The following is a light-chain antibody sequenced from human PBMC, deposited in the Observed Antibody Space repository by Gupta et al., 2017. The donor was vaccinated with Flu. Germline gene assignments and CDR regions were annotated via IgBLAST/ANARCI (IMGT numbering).Light chain of an antibody. CDR1: SSNIGGHY. CDR3: GTWDRSLSAGG. Sequence: SSSNIGGHYVSWYQPVPGAAPKLLIYEDDKRPSGIPDPFSASKSCTTATLDITGLQTGDEADYFCGTWDRSLSAGGFGGGTKLTVL. V-gene: IGLV1-51*02. CDR2: EDD. J-gene: IGLJ3*02.